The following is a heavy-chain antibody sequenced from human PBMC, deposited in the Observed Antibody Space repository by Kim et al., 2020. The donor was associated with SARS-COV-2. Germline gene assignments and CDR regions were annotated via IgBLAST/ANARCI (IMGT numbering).Heavy chain of an antibody. CDR2: IYYSGST. Sequence: ETLSLTCTVSGGSISSSSYYWGWIRQPPGKGLEWIGSIYYSGSTYYNPSLKSRVTLSVATSKNQFSLKLSSVTAADTAVYYCARHGGGSIVLVVYAACFDCWGQGALCTVSS. J-gene: IGHJ4*02. CDR1: GGSISSSSYY. V-gene: IGHV4-39*01. CDR3: ARHGGGSIVLVVYAACFDC. D-gene: IGHD2-8*02.